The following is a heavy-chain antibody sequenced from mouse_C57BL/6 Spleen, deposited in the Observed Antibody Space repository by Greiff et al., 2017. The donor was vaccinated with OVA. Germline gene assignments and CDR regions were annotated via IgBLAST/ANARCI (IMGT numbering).Heavy chain of an antibody. V-gene: IGHV1-26*01. D-gene: IGHD1-1*01. J-gene: IGHJ2*01. CDR2: INPNNGGT. CDR1: GYTFTDYY. Sequence: VQLQQSGPELVKPGASVKISCKASGYTFTDYYMNWVKQSHGKSLEWIGDINPNNGGTSYNQKFKGKATLTVDKSSSTAYMELRSLTSEDSAVYYCARGFHYYGSSLFDYWGQGTTLTVSS. CDR3: ARGFHYYGSSLFDY.